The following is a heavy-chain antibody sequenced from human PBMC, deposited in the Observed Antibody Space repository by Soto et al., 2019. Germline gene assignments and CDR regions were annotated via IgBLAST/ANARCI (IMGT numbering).Heavy chain of an antibody. CDR2: IYYRGNT. CDR1: GGSISPYY. Sequence: PSETLSLTCTVSGGSISPYYWSWIRQPPGKGLEWIGYIYYRGNTNYNPSFKSRVTISVDTSKNQFSLRLSSVTAADTAVYYCARHPGYYDVLTGYSTYYFDSWGQGTLVTVSS. J-gene: IGHJ4*02. V-gene: IGHV4-59*08. CDR3: ARHPGYYDVLTGYSTYYFDS. D-gene: IGHD3-9*01.